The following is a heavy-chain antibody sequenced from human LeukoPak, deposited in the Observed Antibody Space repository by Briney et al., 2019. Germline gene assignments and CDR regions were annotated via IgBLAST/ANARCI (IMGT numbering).Heavy chain of an antibody. Sequence: GGSLRLSCAASGFTVSSNYMSWVRQAPGKGLEWVSVIYSGGSTYYADSVKGRFTISRDNSKNTLYLQMNSLRAEDTAVYYCARDHIQGLVGATTPYYFDYWGQGTLVTVSS. V-gene: IGHV3-66*01. D-gene: IGHD1-26*01. CDR1: GFTVSSNY. CDR3: ARDHIQGLVGATTPYYFDY. CDR2: IYSGGST. J-gene: IGHJ4*02.